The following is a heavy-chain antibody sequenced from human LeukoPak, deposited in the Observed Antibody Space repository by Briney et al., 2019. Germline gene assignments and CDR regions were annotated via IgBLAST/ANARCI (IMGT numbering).Heavy chain of an antibody. D-gene: IGHD1-7*01. V-gene: IGHV3-11*04. CDR2: ISTSGSAI. J-gene: IGHJ5*02. CDR3: ARDRVNFASWFDP. CDR1: GFTFSDFF. Sequence: GGSLRLSCAASGFTFSDFFMSWLRQAPGKAPEWVSYISTSGSAIYYADSVKGRFTISRDNAQNSLYLQMNSLRPEDTAVYYCARDRVNFASWFDPWGQGTLVTVSS.